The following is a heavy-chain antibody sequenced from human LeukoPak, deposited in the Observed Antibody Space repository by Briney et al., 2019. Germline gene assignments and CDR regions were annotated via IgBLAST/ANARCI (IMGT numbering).Heavy chain of an antibody. D-gene: IGHD1-7*01. V-gene: IGHV1-46*01. Sequence: GASVKVSCKASGYTFTRYYMQWVRQAPGQGLEWMGIINPSGGSTSYAQKFQGRVTMTRDTSTSTVYMELSSLRSEDTAVYYCARDRDWNYYFDYWGQGTLVTVSS. CDR1: GYTFTRYY. J-gene: IGHJ4*02. CDR2: INPSGGST. CDR3: ARDRDWNYYFDY.